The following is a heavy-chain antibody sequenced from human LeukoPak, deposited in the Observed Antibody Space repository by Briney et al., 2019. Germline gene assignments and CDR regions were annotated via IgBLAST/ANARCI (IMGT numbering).Heavy chain of an antibody. CDR2: VYYSGST. J-gene: IGHJ4*02. V-gene: IGHV4-59*01. D-gene: IGHD7-27*01. CDR1: GDFITAYY. Sequence: SQTLSLTCTVSGDFITAYYWSWIRQPPGKGLEWIGYVYYSGSTEYNPSLRSRVTISLEMSKHQFSLNLTSVTAADTAVYYCASNTGTVFDYWGQGALVTVSS. CDR3: ASNTGTVFDY.